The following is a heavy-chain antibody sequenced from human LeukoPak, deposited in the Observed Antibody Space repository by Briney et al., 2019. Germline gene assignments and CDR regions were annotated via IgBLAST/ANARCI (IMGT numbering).Heavy chain of an antibody. Sequence: PGGSLRLSCAASGFTVSSNYMSWVRQAPGKGLEWVSVIYSGGSTYYADSVKGRFTISRDNSKNTLHLQMNSLRAEDTAVYYCAREGLAAADGYYYYYYGMDVWGQGTTVTVSS. J-gene: IGHJ6*02. CDR3: AREGLAAADGYYYYYYGMDV. CDR2: IYSGGST. CDR1: GFTVSSNY. V-gene: IGHV3-53*01. D-gene: IGHD6-13*01.